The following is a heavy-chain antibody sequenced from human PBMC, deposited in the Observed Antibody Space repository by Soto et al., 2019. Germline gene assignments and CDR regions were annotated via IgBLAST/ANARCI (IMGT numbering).Heavy chain of an antibody. CDR3: ARLIAAATQGGYYYYGMDV. J-gene: IGHJ6*02. D-gene: IGHD6-13*01. Sequence: GESLKISCKGSGYSFTGYWIGWVRQMPGKGLEWMGIIYPGDSDTRYSPSFQGQVTISADKSISTAYLQWSSLKASDTAMYYCARLIAAATQGGYYYYGMDVWGQGTTVTVSS. CDR2: IYPGDSDT. CDR1: GYSFTGYW. V-gene: IGHV5-51*01.